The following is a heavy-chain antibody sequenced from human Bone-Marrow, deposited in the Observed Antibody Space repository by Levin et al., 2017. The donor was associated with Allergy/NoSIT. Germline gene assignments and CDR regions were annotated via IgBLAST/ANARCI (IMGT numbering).Heavy chain of an antibody. Sequence: GGSLRLSCAASGFTFSNYWMTWVRQAPGKGLEWVASIKQDGSEKYYVDSVKGRFTISRDNAKNSLYLQMNSLRAEDTAIYYCALYDRLMAEYFQHWGQGTLVTVSS. CDR3: ALYDRLMAEYFQH. CDR1: GFTFSNYW. V-gene: IGHV3-7*01. D-gene: IGHD2/OR15-2a*01. CDR2: IKQDGSEK. J-gene: IGHJ1*01.